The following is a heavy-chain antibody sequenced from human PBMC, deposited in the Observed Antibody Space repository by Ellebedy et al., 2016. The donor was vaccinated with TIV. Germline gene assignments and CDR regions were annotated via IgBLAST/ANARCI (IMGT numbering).Heavy chain of an antibody. CDR1: GFTFSSYA. D-gene: IGHD5-24*01. V-gene: IGHV3-30-3*01. CDR2: ISYDGSNK. J-gene: IGHJ4*02. CDR3: ARSPYVEMATITGFFLDY. Sequence: GGSLRLXXAASGFTFSSYAMHWVRQAPGKGLEWVAVISYDGSNKYYADSVKGRFTISRDNSKNTLYLQMNSLRAEDTAVYYCARSPYVEMATITGFFLDYWGQGTLVTVSS.